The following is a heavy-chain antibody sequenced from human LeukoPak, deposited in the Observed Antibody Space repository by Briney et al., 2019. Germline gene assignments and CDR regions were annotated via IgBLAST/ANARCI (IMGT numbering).Heavy chain of an antibody. Sequence: GGSQRLSCAASGFTFSSYAMSWVRQAPGKGLEWVSAISGSGGSTYYADSVKGRFTISRDNSKNTLYLQMNSLRAEDTAEYYCAKGPPEVEWELFFFDYWGQGTLVTVSS. CDR2: ISGSGGST. CDR3: AKGPPEVEWELFFFDY. CDR1: GFTFSSYA. D-gene: IGHD1-26*01. J-gene: IGHJ4*02. V-gene: IGHV3-23*01.